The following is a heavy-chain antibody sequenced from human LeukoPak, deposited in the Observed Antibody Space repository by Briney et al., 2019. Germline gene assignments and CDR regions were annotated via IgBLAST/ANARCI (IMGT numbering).Heavy chain of an antibody. J-gene: IGHJ4*02. CDR2: ISSNGGGT. Sequence: PGGSLRLSCAASGFTFSRYAMYWVRQAPGEGLEYVSSISSNGGGTYYANSVKSRFTISRDNSKNTLFLQMGSLRAEDMAVYYCARVTAGGVFDYWGQGTLVTVSS. CDR3: ARVTAGGVFDY. D-gene: IGHD3-16*01. CDR1: GFTFSRYA. V-gene: IGHV3-64*01.